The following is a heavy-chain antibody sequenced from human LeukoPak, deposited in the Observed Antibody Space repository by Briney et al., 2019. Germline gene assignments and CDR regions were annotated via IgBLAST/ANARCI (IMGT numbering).Heavy chain of an antibody. J-gene: IGHJ4*02. D-gene: IGHD4-17*01. Sequence: GASVKVSCKASGGTFGTYGVSWVRQAPGQGLEWMGGIIPLFGTVNYAQTFQGRVTITADESTSTVYLEVSSLRSEDTAVYYCARDRTTVTTLYYFDYWGQGTLVTVSS. CDR2: IIPLFGTV. CDR3: ARDRTTVTTLYYFDY. CDR1: GGTFGTYG. V-gene: IGHV1-69*13.